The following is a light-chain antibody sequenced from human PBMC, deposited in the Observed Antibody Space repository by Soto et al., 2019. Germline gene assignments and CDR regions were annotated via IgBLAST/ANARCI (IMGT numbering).Light chain of an antibody. CDR2: EVS. V-gene: IGLV2-14*01. Sequence: QSALTQPASVSGSPGQSITISCTGTSSDVGGYIYVSWYQHHPGKAPKLMIYEVSNRPSDVSHRFSGSKSGNTASLTISGLQAEDEADYYCNSYTATNTRVFGTGTKVTV. CDR1: SSDVGGYIY. J-gene: IGLJ1*01. CDR3: NSYTATNTRV.